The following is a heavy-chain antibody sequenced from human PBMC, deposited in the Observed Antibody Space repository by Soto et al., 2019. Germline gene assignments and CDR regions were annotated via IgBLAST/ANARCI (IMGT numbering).Heavy chain of an antibody. CDR1: GFTFSSYA. Sequence: GGSLRLSCSASGFTFSSYAMSWVRQAPGNGLEWVSAISGRGGSTYYADSVKGRFTISRDNSKNTLYLQMHSLRAEDTAVYSCATDARALLSRIAVAGTGIDYWGQGTLVTVSS. V-gene: IGHV3-23*01. D-gene: IGHD6-19*01. J-gene: IGHJ4*02. CDR2: ISGRGGST. CDR3: ATDARALLSRIAVAGTGIDY.